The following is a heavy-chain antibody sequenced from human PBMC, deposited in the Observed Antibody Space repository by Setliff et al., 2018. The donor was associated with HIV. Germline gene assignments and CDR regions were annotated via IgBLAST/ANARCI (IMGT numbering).Heavy chain of an antibody. D-gene: IGHD6-19*01. J-gene: IGHJ4*02. CDR1: GFTFNNYA. CDR3: TRAGRDSSSGHPGY. CDR2: ISGSGGST. Sequence: PGGSLRLSCAAPGFTFNNYAMSWVRQAPGKGLEWVSTISGSGGSTYFADSVKGRFTISRDNSKNTLYLQMNSLRTEDTAVYYCTRAGRDSSSGHPGYWGQGTLVTVSS. V-gene: IGHV3-23*01.